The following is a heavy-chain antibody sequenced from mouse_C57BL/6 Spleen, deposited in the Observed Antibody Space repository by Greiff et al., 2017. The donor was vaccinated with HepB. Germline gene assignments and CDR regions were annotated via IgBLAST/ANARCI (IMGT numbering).Heavy chain of an antibody. J-gene: IGHJ2*01. V-gene: IGHV1-80*01. Sequence: VQLQQSGAELVKPGASVKISCKASGYAFSSYWMNWVKQRPGKGLEWIGQIYPGDGDTNYNGQFKGKATLTADKSSSTAYMQLSSLTSEDSAVYFCARSGYYGSFYYFDYWGQGTTLTVSS. D-gene: IGHD1-1*01. CDR1: GYAFSSYW. CDR2: IYPGDGDT. CDR3: ARSGYYGSFYYFDY.